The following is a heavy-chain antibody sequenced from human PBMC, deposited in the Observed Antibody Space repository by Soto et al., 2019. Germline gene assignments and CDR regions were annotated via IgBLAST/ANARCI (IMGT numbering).Heavy chain of an antibody. CDR1: GFTFSSYG. D-gene: IGHD5-18*01. J-gene: IGHJ6*02. Sequence: QVQLVESGGGVVQPGRSLRLSCAASGFTFSSYGMHWVRQAPGKGLEWVAVISYDGSNKYYADSVKGRFTISRDNSKNTLYLQMNSLRAEDTAVYYCAKGRGYSYGYYGVDVWGQGTTVTVSS. CDR2: ISYDGSNK. CDR3: AKGRGYSYGYYGVDV. V-gene: IGHV3-30*18.